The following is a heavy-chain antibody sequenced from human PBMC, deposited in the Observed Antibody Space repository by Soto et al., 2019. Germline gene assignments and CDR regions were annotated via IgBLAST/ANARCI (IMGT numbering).Heavy chain of an antibody. D-gene: IGHD3-10*01. J-gene: IGHJ4*02. CDR3: ARDRDDYGSGNYYNRIDF. V-gene: IGHV1-69*01. CDR2: IIPLFGTP. CDR1: GGIFSTYA. Sequence: QVPLVQSGAEVKKPGSSVKVSCRASGGIFSTYAISWLRQAPGQGLEWMGGIIPLFGTPNYAQRFQGRVTITADESTSTAYMELSRLRSEDTADYYCARDRDDYGSGNYYNRIDFWGQGTRVTVSS.